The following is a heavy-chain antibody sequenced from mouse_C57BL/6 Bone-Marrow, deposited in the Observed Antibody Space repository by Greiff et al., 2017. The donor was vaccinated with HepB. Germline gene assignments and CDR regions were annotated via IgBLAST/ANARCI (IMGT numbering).Heavy chain of an antibody. D-gene: IGHD1-1*01. J-gene: IGHJ4*01. CDR2: IYPRSGNT. Sequence: QSCKASGYTFTSYGISWVKQRTGQGLEWIGEIYPRSGNTYYNEKFKGKATLTADKSSSTAYMELRSLTSEDSAVYFCARWGVDYYAMDYWGQGTSVTVSS. V-gene: IGHV1-81*01. CDR3: ARWGVDYYAMDY. CDR1: GYTFTSYG.